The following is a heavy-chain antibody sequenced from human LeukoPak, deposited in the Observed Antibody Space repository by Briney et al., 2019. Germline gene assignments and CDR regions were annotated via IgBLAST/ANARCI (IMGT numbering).Heavy chain of an antibody. CDR2: IWHDGNYK. CDR3: ARDSDYYDSSAYSFRGGLHYDF. V-gene: IGHV3-33*01. Sequence: GGSLRLSCVASGLTFSNYNMHWVRQAPGKGLEWVAVIWHDGNYKYYVDSVKGRFTISRDNSKNTVYLQMNSLGAEDTAVCLCARDSDYYDSSAYSFRGGLHYDFWGRGTLVTVSS. J-gene: IGHJ4*02. CDR1: GLTFSNYN. D-gene: IGHD3-22*01.